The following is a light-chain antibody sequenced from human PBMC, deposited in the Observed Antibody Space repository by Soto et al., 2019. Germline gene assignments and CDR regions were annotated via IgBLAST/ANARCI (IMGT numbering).Light chain of an antibody. CDR2: AAS. V-gene: IGKV1-27*01. J-gene: IGKJ1*01. CDR3: QKYNSAWWT. CDR1: QGISNY. Sequence: DIQMTQSPSSLSASVGDRVTSTCRASQGISNYLAWYQQKPGKVPKLLIYAASTLQSGVPSRFSGSGSGTDFTLTISSLQPEDVATYYCQKYNSAWWTFDQGTKVEIK.